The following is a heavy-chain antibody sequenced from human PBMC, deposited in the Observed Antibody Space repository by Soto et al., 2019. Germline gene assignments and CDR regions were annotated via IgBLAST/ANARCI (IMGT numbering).Heavy chain of an antibody. Sequence: GGSMRLSCATAGPTFSNDAMSWVRQAPGGGLEWVSSMSGSSSTTYYADSVRGRFTISRDRSKNTLYLQMSSLRAEDTALYYCAKNQERELPRVIDFWGQGTLVTVSS. J-gene: IGHJ4*02. CDR2: MSGSSSTT. V-gene: IGHV3-23*01. CDR1: GPTFSNDA. CDR3: AKNQERELPRVIDF. D-gene: IGHD1-7*01.